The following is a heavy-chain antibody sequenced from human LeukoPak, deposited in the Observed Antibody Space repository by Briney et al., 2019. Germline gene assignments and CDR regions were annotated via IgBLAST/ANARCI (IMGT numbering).Heavy chain of an antibody. CDR1: KFTFSRYN. Sequence: GGSLRLSCAASKFTFSRYNMNWVRQAPGKGLEWVSYISGSDTTIYYADSVRGRFTISRDNAKNSLYLQMNSLRAEDTAVYYCARDRWNDAFDVWGQGTMVTVSS. D-gene: IGHD1-1*01. CDR2: ISGSDTTI. V-gene: IGHV3-48*04. CDR3: ARDRWNDAFDV. J-gene: IGHJ3*01.